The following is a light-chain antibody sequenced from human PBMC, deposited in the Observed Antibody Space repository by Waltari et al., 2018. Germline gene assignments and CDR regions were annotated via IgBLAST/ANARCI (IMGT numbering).Light chain of an antibody. CDR1: SSDVGGYDF. J-gene: IGLJ2*01. Sequence: QSALTQPRSVSGSPGQSVTISCPGTSSDVGGYDFVSWYQQPPGKAPKLMIYDVTKRPSGVPDRFSGSKSGNTASLTISGLQTEDEAAYYCCSFAGSYTSYVIFGGGTKLTVL. CDR3: CSFAGSYTSYVI. V-gene: IGLV2-11*01. CDR2: DVT.